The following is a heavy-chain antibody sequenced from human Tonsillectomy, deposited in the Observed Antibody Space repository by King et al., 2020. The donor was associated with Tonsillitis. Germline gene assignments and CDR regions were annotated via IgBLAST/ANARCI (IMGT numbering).Heavy chain of an antibody. CDR2: ISSSSSYI. Sequence: VQLVESGGGLVKPGGSLRLSCAASGFIFNSYSINWVRQAPGKGLEWVSSISSSSSYIYYVDSVRGRFTISRDNAKNSLYLQMNSLRAEDTAVYYCARDPSTTYYYDSSGQYYFDYWGQGTLVTVSS. CDR3: ARDPSTTYYYDSSGQYYFDY. J-gene: IGHJ4*02. CDR1: GFIFNSYS. V-gene: IGHV3-21*01. D-gene: IGHD3-22*01.